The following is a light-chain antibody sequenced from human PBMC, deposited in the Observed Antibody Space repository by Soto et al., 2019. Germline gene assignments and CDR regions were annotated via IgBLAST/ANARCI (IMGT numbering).Light chain of an antibody. CDR1: SSDVGGNKY. CDR3: SSYTGGNPSYV. V-gene: IGLV2-14*01. J-gene: IGLJ1*01. Sequence: QSALAQPASVSGSPGQSITISCTGSSSDVGGNKYVSWYQQHPGKAPKLMIYEVSYRPSGVSNRFSGSKSGNTASLTVSGLQAEDEADYYCSSYTGGNPSYVFGTGTKVTVL. CDR2: EVS.